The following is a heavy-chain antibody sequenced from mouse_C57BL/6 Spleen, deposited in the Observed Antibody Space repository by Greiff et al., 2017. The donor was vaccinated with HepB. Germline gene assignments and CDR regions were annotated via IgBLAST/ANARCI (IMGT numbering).Heavy chain of an antibody. CDR2: IRNKANGYTT. CDR3: ARSPSYDYEEMDY. V-gene: IGHV7-3*01. CDR1: GFTFTDYY. J-gene: IGHJ4*01. D-gene: IGHD2-4*01. Sequence: EVQLVESGGGLVQPGGSLSLSCAASGFTFTDYYMSWVRQPPGKALEWLGFIRNKANGYTTEYSASVKGRFTISRDNSQSILYLQMNALRAEDSATYYCARSPSYDYEEMDYWGQGTSVTVSS.